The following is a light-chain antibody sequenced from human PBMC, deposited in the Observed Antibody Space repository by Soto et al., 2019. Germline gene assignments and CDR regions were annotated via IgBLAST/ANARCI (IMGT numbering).Light chain of an antibody. CDR3: QTWGTGTVV. J-gene: IGLJ2*01. Sequence: VLTQSPSASASLGASVKLTCTLSSGHSSYAIAWHQQQPEKSPRYLMKLNSDGSHSKGDGIPDRFSGSSSGAERYLTISSLQSEDEADYYCQTWGTGTVVFGGGTKLTVL. CDR2: LNSDGSH. V-gene: IGLV4-69*01. CDR1: SGHSSYA.